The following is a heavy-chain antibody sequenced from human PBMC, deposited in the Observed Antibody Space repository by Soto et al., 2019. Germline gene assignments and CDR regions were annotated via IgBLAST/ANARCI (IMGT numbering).Heavy chain of an antibody. CDR1: GFTFSSYS. J-gene: IGHJ1*01. CDR2: ISSSSSYI. D-gene: IGHD6-13*01. Sequence: PWGSLRLSCAASGFTFSSYSMDWVRQAPGKGLEWVSSISSSSSYIYYADSVKGRFTISRDNAKNSLYLQMNSLRAEDTAVYYCARAGRSSLDAEYFQHWGQGTLVTVSS. CDR3: ARAGRSSLDAEYFQH. V-gene: IGHV3-21*01.